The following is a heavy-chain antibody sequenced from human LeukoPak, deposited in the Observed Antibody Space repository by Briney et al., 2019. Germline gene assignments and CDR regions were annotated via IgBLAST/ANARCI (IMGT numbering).Heavy chain of an antibody. J-gene: IGHJ5*02. CDR1: GFTFSSYS. D-gene: IGHD3-3*01. CDR3: ARVGYYDFWSGYLWFDP. V-gene: IGHV3-21*01. CDR2: ISSSSSYI. Sequence: TGGSLRLSCAASGFTFSSYSMNWVRQAPGKGLEWVSSISSSSSYIYYADSVKGRFTISRDNAKNSLYLQMNSLRAEDTAVYYCARVGYYDFWSGYLWFDPWGQGTLATVSS.